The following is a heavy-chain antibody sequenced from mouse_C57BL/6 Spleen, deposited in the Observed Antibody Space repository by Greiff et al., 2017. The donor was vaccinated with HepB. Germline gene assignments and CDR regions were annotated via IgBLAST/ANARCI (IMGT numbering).Heavy chain of an antibody. CDR3: TRNYYGSSWYFDV. D-gene: IGHD1-1*01. CDR1: GYTFTDYE. J-gene: IGHJ1*03. V-gene: IGHV1-15*01. Sequence: QVQLQQSGAELVRPGASVTLSCKASGYTFTDYEMHWVKQTPVHGLEWIGAIDPETGGTAYNQKFKGKAILTADKSSSTAYMELRSLTSEDSAVYYCTRNYYGSSWYFDVWGTGTTVTVSS. CDR2: IDPETGGT.